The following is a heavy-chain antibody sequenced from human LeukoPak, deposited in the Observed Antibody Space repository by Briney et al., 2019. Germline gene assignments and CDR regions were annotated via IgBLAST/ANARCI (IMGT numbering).Heavy chain of an antibody. D-gene: IGHD2-2*01. CDR2: IYYSGST. J-gene: IGHJ2*01. CDR3: ARRASALGL. CDR1: GGSISSSSYY. Sequence: SETLSLTCTVSGGSISSSSYYWGWIRQPPGKGLEWIGSIYYSGSTYYNPSLKSRVTISVDTSKNQFSLKLSSVTAADTAVYYCARRASALGLWGRGTLVTVSS. V-gene: IGHV4-39*07.